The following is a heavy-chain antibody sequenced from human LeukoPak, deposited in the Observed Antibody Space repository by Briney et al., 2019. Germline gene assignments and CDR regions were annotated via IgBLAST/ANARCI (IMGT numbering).Heavy chain of an antibody. CDR3: ARHAGGSYWGYYFDY. V-gene: IGHV4-59*08. J-gene: IGHJ4*02. CDR1: GGSISSYY. D-gene: IGHD1-26*01. CDR2: IYYSGST. Sequence: PSETLSLTCTVSGGSISSYYWSRIRQPPGKGLEWIGYIYYSGSTNYNPSLKSRVTISVDTSKNQFSLKLSSVTAADTAVYYCARHAGGSYWGYYFDYWGQGTLVTVSS.